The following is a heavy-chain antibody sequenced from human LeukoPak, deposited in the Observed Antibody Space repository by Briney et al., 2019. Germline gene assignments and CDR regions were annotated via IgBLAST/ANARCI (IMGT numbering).Heavy chain of an antibody. V-gene: IGHV1-2*02. D-gene: IGHD5-18*01. J-gene: IGHJ4*02. CDR1: GYTFTGYH. CDR3: ARSGYSYGYYFDY. CDR2: INPNSGGT. Sequence: ASVKVSCKASGYTFTGYHMHWVRRAPGQGLEWMGWINPNSGGTNYAQKFQGRVTMTRDTSISTAYMELSRLRSDDTAVYYCARSGYSYGYYFDYWGQGTLVTVSS.